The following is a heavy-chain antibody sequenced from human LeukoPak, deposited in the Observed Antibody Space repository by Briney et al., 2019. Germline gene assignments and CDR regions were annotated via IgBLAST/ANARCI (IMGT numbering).Heavy chain of an antibody. CDR2: ISYDGSNK. CDR3: ARVSAPPFFGVANLYYYYYMDV. Sequence: PGRSLRLSCAASGFTFSSYAMHWVRQAPGKGLEWVAVISYDGSNKYYADSVKGRFTISRDNSKNTLYLQMNSLRAEDTAVYYCARVSAPPFFGVANLYYYYYMDVWGKGTTVTVSS. CDR1: GFTFSSYA. J-gene: IGHJ6*03. D-gene: IGHD3-3*01. V-gene: IGHV3-30-3*01.